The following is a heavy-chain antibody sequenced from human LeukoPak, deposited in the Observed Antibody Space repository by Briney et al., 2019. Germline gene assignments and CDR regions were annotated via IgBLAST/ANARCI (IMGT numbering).Heavy chain of an antibody. CDR1: GFTFSSYA. CDR2: LSGSAGST. CDR3: AKDLRLDCSTTSCYLLDY. J-gene: IGHJ4*02. V-gene: IGHV3-23*01. Sequence: GGSLRLSCAASGFTFSSYAMSWVRQAPGKGLEWVSVLSGSAGSTYYADSVKGRFTISRDNSKNTLYLRMNSLRAEDTAIYYCAKDLRLDCSTTSCYLLDYWGQGTLVTVSS. D-gene: IGHD2-2*01.